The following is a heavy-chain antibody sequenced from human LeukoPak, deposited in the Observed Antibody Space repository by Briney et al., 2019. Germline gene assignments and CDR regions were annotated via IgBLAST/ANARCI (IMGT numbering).Heavy chain of an antibody. CDR3: VGANPGTVDY. V-gene: IGHV3-33*01. CDR1: GFTFSSYG. D-gene: IGHD1/OR15-1a*01. Sequence: GRSLRLSCAASGFTFSSYGMHWVRQAPGKGLEWVAVIWYDGSNKYYADSVKGRFTISRDNSKNTLYLQMNSLRAEDTAVYYCVGANPGTVDYWGQGTLVTVSS. J-gene: IGHJ4*02. CDR2: IWYDGSNK.